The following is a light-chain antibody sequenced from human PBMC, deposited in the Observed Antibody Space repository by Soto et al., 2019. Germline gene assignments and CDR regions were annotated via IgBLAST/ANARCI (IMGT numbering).Light chain of an antibody. CDR3: CSYAGSTTYV. CDR1: SSDVGNYDL. Sequence: QSVLTQPASVSGSPGQSITISCTGTSSDVGNYDLVSWYQQLPGKAPKFILYEGSKRPSGVSNRFSGSKSGNTASLTISGFQAEDEADYYCCSYAGSTTYVFGTGTKVTV. J-gene: IGLJ1*01. CDR2: EGS. V-gene: IGLV2-23*01.